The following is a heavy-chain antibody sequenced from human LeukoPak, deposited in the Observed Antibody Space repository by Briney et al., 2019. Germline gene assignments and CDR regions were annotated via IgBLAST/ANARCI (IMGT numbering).Heavy chain of an antibody. J-gene: IGHJ4*02. CDR3: ARDKVGGSMAGSNLDY. Sequence: GGSLRLSCAASGFTFSSYEMNWVRQAPGKGLEWVSYISSSGSTIYYADSVKGRFTISRDNAKNSLYLQMNSLRGEDTAVYYCARDKVGGSMAGSNLDYWGQGNLVTVSS. D-gene: IGHD6-19*01. CDR1: GFTFSSYE. V-gene: IGHV3-48*03. CDR2: ISSSGSTI.